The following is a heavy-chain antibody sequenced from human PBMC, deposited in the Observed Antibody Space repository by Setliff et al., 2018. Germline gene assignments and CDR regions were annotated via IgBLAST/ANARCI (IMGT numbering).Heavy chain of an antibody. D-gene: IGHD3-10*01. CDR1: GFTFSSYA. V-gene: IGHV3-23*01. CDR3: AKNGFGVVALGVNNWFDP. J-gene: IGHJ5*02. CDR2: ISGCGGST. Sequence: PGGSLRLSCAASGFTFSSYAMSWVRQAPGKGLEWVSAISGCGGSTYYADSVKGRFTISRDNSKNTLYLQMNSLRAEDTAVYYCAKNGFGVVALGVNNWFDPWGQGTLVTVS.